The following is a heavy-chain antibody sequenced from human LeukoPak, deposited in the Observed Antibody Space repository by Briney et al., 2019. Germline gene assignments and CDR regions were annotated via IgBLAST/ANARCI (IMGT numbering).Heavy chain of an antibody. CDR1: GFTFDDYA. Sequence: PGGSLRLSCAASGFTFDDYAMTWVRQAPGKGLEWVSAISGSGGSTYYADSVKGRFTISRDNSKNTLYLQMNSLRAEDTAVYYCAKDGVAAAGTELDYWGQGTLVTVSS. J-gene: IGHJ4*02. D-gene: IGHD6-13*01. CDR3: AKDGVAAAGTELDY. CDR2: ISGSGGST. V-gene: IGHV3-23*01.